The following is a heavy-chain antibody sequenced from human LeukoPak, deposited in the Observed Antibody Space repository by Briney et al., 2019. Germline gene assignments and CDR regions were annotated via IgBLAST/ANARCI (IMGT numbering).Heavy chain of an antibody. CDR3: FSTQQLLQDYYGMDV. CDR2: VYTSAST. Sequence: SETLSLTCTVSGGSISNYYWSWIRQPAGKGLEWIGRVYTSASTNYNPSLKSRVTISVDTSKNQFSLKLSSVTAADTAVYYCFSTQQLLQDYYGMDVWGQGTTVTVSS. CDR1: GGSISNYY. V-gene: IGHV4-4*07. D-gene: IGHD6-13*01. J-gene: IGHJ6*02.